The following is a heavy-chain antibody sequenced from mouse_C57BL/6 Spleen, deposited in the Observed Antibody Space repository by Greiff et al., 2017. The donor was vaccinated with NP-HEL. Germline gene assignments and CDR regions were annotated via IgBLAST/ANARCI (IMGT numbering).Heavy chain of an antibody. Sequence: EVKLVESGGGLVKPGGSLKLSCAASGFTFSSYAMSWVRQTPEKRLEWVATISDGGSYTYYPDNVKGLFTISRDNAKNNLYLQMSHLKSEDTAMYYCARERGLLRYLDYWGQGTTLTVSS. CDR2: ISDGGSYT. D-gene: IGHD1-1*01. CDR3: ARERGLLRYLDY. CDR1: GFTFSSYA. J-gene: IGHJ2*01. V-gene: IGHV5-4*01.